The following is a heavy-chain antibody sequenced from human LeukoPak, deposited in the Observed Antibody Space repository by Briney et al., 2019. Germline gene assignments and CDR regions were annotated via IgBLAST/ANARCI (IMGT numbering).Heavy chain of an antibody. CDR3: ARDKPNYDILTGYLHGPFDY. D-gene: IGHD3-9*01. Sequence: SETLSLTCSVSGGSISSNNYYWGWIRQPPGRGLEWIGSIYYSGSTYYNPSLKSRVTISVDTSKNQFSLKLSSVTAADTAVYYCARDKPNYDILTGYLHGPFDYWGQGTLVTVSS. CDR1: GGSISSNNYY. J-gene: IGHJ4*02. CDR2: IYYSGST. V-gene: IGHV4-39*07.